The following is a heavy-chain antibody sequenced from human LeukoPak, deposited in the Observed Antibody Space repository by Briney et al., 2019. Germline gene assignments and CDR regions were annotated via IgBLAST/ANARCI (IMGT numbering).Heavy chain of an antibody. J-gene: IGHJ4*02. CDR3: ARGSSGDRVDY. V-gene: IGHV1-69*04. CDR1: GVTLNTFS. CDR2: ILPSLNVP. Sequence: SVKVSCKAPGVTLNTFSVSWVRQAPGQGLEWVGRILPSLNVPNYARRFQGRITISADRSANTVYMELTNLRFADTAIYFCARGSSGDRVDYWGQGTLVTVSS. D-gene: IGHD7-27*01.